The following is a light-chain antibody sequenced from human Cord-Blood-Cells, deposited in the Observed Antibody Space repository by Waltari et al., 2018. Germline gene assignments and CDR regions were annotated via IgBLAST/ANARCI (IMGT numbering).Light chain of an antibody. CDR2: DVS. CDR3: SSYTSSRV. CDR1: SRDVGGYNY. V-gene: IGLV2-14*01. J-gene: IGLJ1*01. Sequence: QSALTQPASVSGSPGQSITISCTGTSRDVGGYNYVPWYQQHPGKAPKLMIYDVSNRPSGVSNRFSGSKSGNTASLTISGLQAEDEADYYCSSYTSSRVFGTGTKVTVL.